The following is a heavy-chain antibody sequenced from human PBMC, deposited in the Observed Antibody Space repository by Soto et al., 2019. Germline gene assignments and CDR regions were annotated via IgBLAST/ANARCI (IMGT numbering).Heavy chain of an antibody. CDR2: LYHIGST. Sequence: SETLSLTCAVSGYSISSGNYWAWIRQPPGRGLEWIGSLYHIGSTHYNTSLKSRVTMSVDKTKNDVSLKLTSVTAADTAVYYCARVLRGWFDPWGQGTPVTVSS. CDR1: GYSISSGNY. V-gene: IGHV4-38-2*01. J-gene: IGHJ5*02. CDR3: ARVLRGWFDP.